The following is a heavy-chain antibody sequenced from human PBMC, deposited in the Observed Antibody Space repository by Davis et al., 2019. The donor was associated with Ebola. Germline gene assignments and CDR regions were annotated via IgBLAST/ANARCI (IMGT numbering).Heavy chain of an antibody. J-gene: IGHJ6*02. CDR1: DNTFTTYG. CDR2: ISAYNGNT. V-gene: IGHV1-18*01. CDR3: ARITMVRGVIIYGMDV. D-gene: IGHD3-10*01. Sequence: ASVKVSCKASDNTFTTYGISWVRQAPGQGLEWMGWISAYNGNTNYAQKLQGRVTMTTDTSTSTAYMELRSLRSDDTAVYYCARITMVRGVIIYGMDVWGQGTTVTVSS.